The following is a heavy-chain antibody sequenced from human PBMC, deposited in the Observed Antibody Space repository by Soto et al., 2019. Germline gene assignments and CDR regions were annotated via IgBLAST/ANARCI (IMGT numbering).Heavy chain of an antibody. J-gene: IGHJ4*02. V-gene: IGHV4-30-2*01. Sequence: TLSLTCVVSGGPISSGGYSWTWIRQPPGRGLEWIGYISQSGSADYNPSLKSRVTISVDTSKNQFSLRLSSVTAADTAVYHRARDRNRLGGIDFWGQGILVT. CDR3: ARDRNRLGGIDF. D-gene: IGHD3-10*01. CDR2: ISQSGSA. CDR1: GGPISSGGYS.